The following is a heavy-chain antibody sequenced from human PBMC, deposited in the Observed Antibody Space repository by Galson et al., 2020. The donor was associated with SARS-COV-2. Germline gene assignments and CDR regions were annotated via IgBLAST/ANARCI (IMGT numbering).Heavy chain of an antibody. Sequence: SETLSLTCAVTGYSTSSGHLWGWIRQPPGKGLVWIGSVYHGGSTYYNPSLKSRTSISLDTSKNQFSLRLSSVTAADTAIYYCASRKGDYLSDAFDIWGQGTVVTVSS. J-gene: IGHJ3*02. CDR2: VYHGGST. D-gene: IGHD4-17*01. V-gene: IGHV4-38-2*01. CDR1: GYSTSSGHL. CDR3: ASRKGDYLSDAFDI.